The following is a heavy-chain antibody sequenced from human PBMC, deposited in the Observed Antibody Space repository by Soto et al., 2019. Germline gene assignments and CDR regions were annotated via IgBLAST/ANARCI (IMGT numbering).Heavy chain of an antibody. CDR2: ISAYNGNT. D-gene: IGHD3-3*01. Sequence: ASVKVSCKASGYTFTSYGISWVRQAPGQGLEWMGWISAYNGNTNYAQKLQGRVTMTTDTSTSTAYMELRSLRSDDTAVYYCARDLRSGYDFWSGYHYAFDIWGQGTRVTVSS. V-gene: IGHV1-18*01. CDR1: GYTFTSYG. J-gene: IGHJ3*02. CDR3: ARDLRSGYDFWSGYHYAFDI.